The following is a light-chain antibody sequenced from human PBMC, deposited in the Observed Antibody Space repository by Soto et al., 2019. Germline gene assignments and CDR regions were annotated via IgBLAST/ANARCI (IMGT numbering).Light chain of an antibody. Sequence: DIQMTQSPSSLSASVGDRVTITCQASQDISNYLNWYQQKPGKAPKLLIYDASNLETGVPSRFSGSGSVTDFTFAISSLQPEDISRYYCQQYGNLPLYTFGQGTKQEIK. V-gene: IGKV1-33*01. J-gene: IGKJ2*01. CDR3: QQYGNLPLYT. CDR1: QDISNY. CDR2: DAS.